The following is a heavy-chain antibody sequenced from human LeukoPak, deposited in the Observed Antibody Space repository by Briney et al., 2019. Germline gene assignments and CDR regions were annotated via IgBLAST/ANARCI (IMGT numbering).Heavy chain of an antibody. CDR2: ISGSGGST. D-gene: IGHD3-10*01. CDR1: GFTFSSYA. Sequence: GGSLRLSCAASGFTFSSYAMSWVRQAPGKGLEWVSAISGSGGSTYYADSVKGRFTISRDNSKNTLYLQTNSLRAEDTAVYYCAKDVPPVLLWFGEVGYMDVWGKGTTVTVSS. V-gene: IGHV3-23*01. CDR3: AKDVPPVLLWFGEVGYMDV. J-gene: IGHJ6*03.